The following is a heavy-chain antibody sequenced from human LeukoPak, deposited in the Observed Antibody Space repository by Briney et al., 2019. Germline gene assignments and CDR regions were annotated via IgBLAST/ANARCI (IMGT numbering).Heavy chain of an antibody. CDR2: IYPGGSDT. V-gene: IGHV5-51*01. Sequence: GESLKISCKGSGYSFTSYWIGWVRQMPGKGLEWMGIIYPGGSDTRYSPSFQGQVTISADKSISTAYLQWSSLKASDTAMYYCARQRGDAYKGRAFDIWGQGTMVTVSS. J-gene: IGHJ3*02. D-gene: IGHD5-24*01. CDR3: ARQRGDAYKGRAFDI. CDR1: GYSFTSYW.